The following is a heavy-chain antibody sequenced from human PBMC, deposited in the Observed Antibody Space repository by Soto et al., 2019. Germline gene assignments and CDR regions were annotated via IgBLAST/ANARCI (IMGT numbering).Heavy chain of an antibody. D-gene: IGHD6-19*01. V-gene: IGHV1-3*01. CDR3: ARVAVAGHNRPYYFDY. Sequence: ASVKVSCKASGYTFTSYAMHWVRQAPGQRLEWMGWINAGNGNTKYSQKFQGRVTITRDTSASTAYMELSSLRSEDTAVYYCARVAVAGHNRPYYFDYWGQGTLVTVSS. CDR1: GYTFTSYA. CDR2: INAGNGNT. J-gene: IGHJ4*02.